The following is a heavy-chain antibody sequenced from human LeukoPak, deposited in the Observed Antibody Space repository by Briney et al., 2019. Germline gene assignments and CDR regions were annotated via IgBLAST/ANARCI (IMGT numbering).Heavy chain of an antibody. V-gene: IGHV7-4-1*02. CDR2: SNTNTGTP. J-gene: IGHJ3*01. D-gene: IGHD3-16*01. Sequence: ASVKVSCKASGYTFTSYTMNWVRQAPGQGLEWMGWSNTNTGTPSYAQGFTGRFVFSLDTSVTTAYLLITNLKTEDTAVYYCAREPVHGADAFDLWGQGTMVTVSS. CDR3: AREPVHGADAFDL. CDR1: GYTFTSYT.